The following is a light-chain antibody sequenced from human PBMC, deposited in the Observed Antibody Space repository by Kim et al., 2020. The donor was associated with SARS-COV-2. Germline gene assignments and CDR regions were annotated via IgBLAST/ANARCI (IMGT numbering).Light chain of an antibody. J-gene: IGLJ3*02. CDR1: RSDVGGYNY. Sequence: GQSVTISCSGSRSDVGGYNYVAWYQHKPGTAPKVLIYGVTKRPSGVPDRFSGSKSGNTASLTVSGLQAEDEADYYCSSYAGSNTLVFGGGTQLTVL. V-gene: IGLV2-8*01. CDR3: SSYAGSNTLV. CDR2: GVT.